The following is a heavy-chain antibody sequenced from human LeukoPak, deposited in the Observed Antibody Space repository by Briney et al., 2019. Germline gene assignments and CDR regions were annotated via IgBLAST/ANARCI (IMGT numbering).Heavy chain of an antibody. CDR1: GFTFSTYA. Sequence: PGDSLTLSCAASGFTFSTYAMHWVRQAPGKGLEWVADISYDGTTKYHADYVKGRFTISRDNSKNTLYLQMNTLRAEDTAVYYCARVRIVGSTYDAFDIWGQGTMVTVSS. J-gene: IGHJ3*02. CDR2: ISYDGTTK. CDR3: ARVRIVGSTYDAFDI. V-gene: IGHV3-30-3*01. D-gene: IGHD1-26*01.